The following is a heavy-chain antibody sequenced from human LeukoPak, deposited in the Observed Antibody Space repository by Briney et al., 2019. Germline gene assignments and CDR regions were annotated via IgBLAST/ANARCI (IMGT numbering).Heavy chain of an antibody. CDR3: ARDDIVVVPAADSGYYYYGMDV. V-gene: IGHV1-69*13. Sequence: SVKVPCKASGGTFSSYAISWVRQAPGQGLEWMGGIIPIFGTANYAQKFQGRVTITADESTSTAYMELSSLRSEDTAVYYCARDDIVVVPAADSGYYYYGMDVWGQGTTVTVSS. J-gene: IGHJ6*02. CDR2: IIPIFGTA. CDR1: GGTFSSYA. D-gene: IGHD2-2*01.